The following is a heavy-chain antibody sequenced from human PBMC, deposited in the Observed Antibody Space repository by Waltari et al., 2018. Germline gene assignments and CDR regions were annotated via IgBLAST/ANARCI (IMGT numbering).Heavy chain of an antibody. D-gene: IGHD6-19*01. CDR3: ARATSGWYFLDY. CDR1: GDSISSFY. Sequence: QVQLQESGPGLVKPSETLSLTCPVSGDSISSFYWSWIRQPPGKGLEWVGYIHYSGSTNYNPSLKSRVTISVDTSNNQFSLKLTSVTAADTAVYYCARATSGWYFLDYWGQGTRVTVSP. CDR2: IHYSGST. V-gene: IGHV4-59*01. J-gene: IGHJ4*02.